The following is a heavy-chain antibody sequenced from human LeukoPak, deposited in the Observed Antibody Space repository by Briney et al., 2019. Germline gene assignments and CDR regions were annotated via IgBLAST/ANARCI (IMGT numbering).Heavy chain of an antibody. CDR1: GFTFSSYE. CDR3: ARTPYYDFWSGYSFDY. J-gene: IGHJ4*02. V-gene: IGHV3-48*03. D-gene: IGHD3-3*01. Sequence: GGSLRLSCAASGFTFSSYEMNWVRQAPGKGLEWVSYISISGGTIYYADSVKGRFTISRDNAKNSLYVQMNSLRAEDTAVYYCARTPYYDFWSGYSFDYWGQGTLVTVSS. CDR2: ISISGGTI.